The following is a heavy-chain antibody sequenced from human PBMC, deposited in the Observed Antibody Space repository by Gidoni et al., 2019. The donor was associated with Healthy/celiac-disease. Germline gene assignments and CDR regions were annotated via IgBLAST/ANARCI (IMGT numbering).Heavy chain of an antibody. CDR1: GFTFSSYA. CDR3: ASSSWPYTMASIDY. Sequence: QVQLVESGGGVVQPGRSLRLSCAASGFTFSSYAMHWVRQAPGKGLEWVAVISYDGSNKYDADSVKGRFTISRDNSKNTLYLQMNSLRAEDTAVYYCASSSWPYTMASIDYWGQGTLVTVSS. V-gene: IGHV3-30-3*01. CDR2: ISYDGSNK. J-gene: IGHJ4*02. D-gene: IGHD6-13*01.